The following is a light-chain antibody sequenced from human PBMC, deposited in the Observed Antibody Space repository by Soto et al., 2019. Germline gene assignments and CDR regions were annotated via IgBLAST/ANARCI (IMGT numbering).Light chain of an antibody. CDR3: QQAMSFPLT. Sequence: DPQMTQSPSSVSASVGDRVTITCRASESITGWLAWYQQKPGKAPKLLIYATASLQSGVPSRFSGSGSGTDFTLTISSLQPEDFATYYCQQAMSFPLTFGGGTRVEIK. CDR2: ATA. J-gene: IGKJ4*01. CDR1: ESITGW. V-gene: IGKV1-12*01.